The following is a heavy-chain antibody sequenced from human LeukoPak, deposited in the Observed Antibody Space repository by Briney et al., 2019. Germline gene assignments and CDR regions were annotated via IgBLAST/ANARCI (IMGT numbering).Heavy chain of an antibody. Sequence: SETLSLTCTVSGGSINSYSWTWIRQPPGKGLELIGCVYYSGTTDSNPSLKSRVTMSADTSNNQFSLKLSSVTAADTAMYYCARLTGYQQPTGGYYYYMDVWGKGTTVTDSS. CDR2: VYYSGTT. CDR3: ARLTGYQQPTGGYYYYMDV. D-gene: IGHD6-13*01. J-gene: IGHJ6*03. CDR1: GGSINSYS. V-gene: IGHV4-59*08.